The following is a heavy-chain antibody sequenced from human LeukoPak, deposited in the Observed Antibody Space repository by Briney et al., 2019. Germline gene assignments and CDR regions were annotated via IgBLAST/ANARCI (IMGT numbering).Heavy chain of an antibody. CDR3: ARAGLSSSWYANYYFDY. J-gene: IGHJ4*02. V-gene: IGHV1-18*01. CDR2: ISAYNGNT. Sequence: ASVKVSCKASGYTFTSYGISWVRQAPGQGLEWMGWISAYNGNTNYAQKFQGRVTMTRDTSISTAYMELSRLRSDDTAVYYCARAGLSSSWYANYYFDYWGQGTLVTVSS. CDR1: GYTFTSYG. D-gene: IGHD6-13*01.